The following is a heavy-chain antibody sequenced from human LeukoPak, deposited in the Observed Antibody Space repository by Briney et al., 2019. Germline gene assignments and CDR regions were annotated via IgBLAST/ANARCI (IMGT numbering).Heavy chain of an antibody. D-gene: IGHD6-6*01. J-gene: IGHJ4*02. CDR1: GYSFTSYW. CDR3: ARHWYSSSSSPFDY. Sequence: GESLKISCKGSGYSFTSYWIGWVRQLPGKGLKWMGIIYPGGSDTRYSTSFQGQVTISADKSISTAYLQWSSLKASDTAMYYCARHWYSSSSSPFDYWGQGTLVTVSS. CDR2: IYPGGSDT. V-gene: IGHV5-51*01.